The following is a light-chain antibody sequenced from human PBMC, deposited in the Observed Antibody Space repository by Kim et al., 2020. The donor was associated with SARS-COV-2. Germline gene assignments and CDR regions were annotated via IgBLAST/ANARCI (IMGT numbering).Light chain of an antibody. CDR2: RDN. J-gene: IGLJ3*02. Sequence: PTATLTCPGNTNNVGNRGAAWPQQFQGRPPKFLSYRDNSRPSGISQGFSASRSGTTDSLTITRVQPEDGADYYCSAWNSSLSAWVFGGGTKLTVL. V-gene: IGLV10-54*04. CDR1: TNNVGNRG. CDR3: SAWNSSLSAWV.